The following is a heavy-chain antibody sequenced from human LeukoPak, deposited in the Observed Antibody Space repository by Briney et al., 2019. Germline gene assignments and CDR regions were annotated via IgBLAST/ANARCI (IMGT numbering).Heavy chain of an antibody. CDR2: ISSSGSTI. CDR1: APTSSSYE. V-gene: IGHV3-48*03. Sequence: PGGSLRLSCAPSAPTSSSYEMNWDRQPPGKGLEWVSYISSSGSTIYYAAGVSGRFTISRDNANNSLYLHMNSLRAADTAVYYCAREPPTMIAAAGTVHYWGRGTLVTVSS. D-gene: IGHD6-13*01. J-gene: IGHJ4*02. CDR3: AREPPTMIAAAGTVHY.